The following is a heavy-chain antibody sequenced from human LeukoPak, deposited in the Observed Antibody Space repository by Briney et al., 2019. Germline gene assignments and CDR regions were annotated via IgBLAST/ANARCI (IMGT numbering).Heavy chain of an antibody. J-gene: IGHJ4*02. CDR2: IYYSGST. D-gene: IGHD6-13*01. V-gene: IGHV4-59*08. CDR1: GGSISSYY. Sequence: SETLSLTCTVAGGSISSYYWSWIRQPPGKGLEWIGYIYYSGSTNYNPSLKSRVTISVDTSKNQFSLKLSSVTAADTAVYYCARYSSSWHYFDYWGQGTLVTVSS. CDR3: ARYSSSWHYFDY.